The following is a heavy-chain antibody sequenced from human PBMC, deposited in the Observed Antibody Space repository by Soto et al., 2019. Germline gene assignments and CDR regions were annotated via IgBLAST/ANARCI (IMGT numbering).Heavy chain of an antibody. Sequence: GGSLRLSCAASGFTFSNYGMHWVRQAPGKGLEWVAIIWHDGNNKYYADSVRGRFIISRDNSKNRLYLQMNSLRAEDTAVYYCASDLVGASDSYGLDVWGQGTPVTISS. CDR3: ASDLVGASDSYGLDV. D-gene: IGHD1-26*01. CDR2: IWHDGNNK. J-gene: IGHJ6*02. CDR1: GFTFSNYG. V-gene: IGHV3-33*01.